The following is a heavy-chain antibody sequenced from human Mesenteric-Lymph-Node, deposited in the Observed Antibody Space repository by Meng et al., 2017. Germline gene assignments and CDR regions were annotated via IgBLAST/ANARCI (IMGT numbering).Heavy chain of an antibody. J-gene: IGHJ2*01. V-gene: IGHV3-23*01. Sequence: EVQLLESGGGLVQPGGSLLLSFAASGFTFGSYAMSWVRQAPGKGLEWLSGISGNGAGTYYAESMKGRFTISRDNSMNTLYLEMNSLRAEDTAIYYCAKRVVVTASSHWYFDLWGRGTLVTVSS. CDR1: GFTFGSYA. CDR3: AKRVVVTASSHWYFDL. D-gene: IGHD2-21*02. CDR2: ISGNGAGT.